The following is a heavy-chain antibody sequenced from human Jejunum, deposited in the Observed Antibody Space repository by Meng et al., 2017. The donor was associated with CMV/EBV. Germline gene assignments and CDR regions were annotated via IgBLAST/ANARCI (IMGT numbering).Heavy chain of an antibody. Sequence: SGFTFSGYWADRVRRGRGKGLEGVANIKQDGRKRYYVESVKGRFTISRNNAENSLFLQMDGLRAEDTAVYYCARQKCGGDCDMDVWGQGTTVTVSS. V-gene: IGHV3-7*01. CDR3: ARQKCGGDCDMDV. J-gene: IGHJ6*02. D-gene: IGHD2-21*01. CDR1: GFTFSGYW. CDR2: IKQDGRKR.